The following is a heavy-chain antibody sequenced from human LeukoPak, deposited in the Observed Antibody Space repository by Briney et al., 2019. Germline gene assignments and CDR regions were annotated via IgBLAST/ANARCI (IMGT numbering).Heavy chain of an antibody. D-gene: IGHD4-23*01. Sequence: GGSLRLSCAASGFTFSSYGMHWVRQAPGKGLEWVAVISYDGSNKYYADSVKGRFTISRDNSKNTLYLQMNSLRAEDAAVYYCAKCRLRWSSDAFDIWGQGTMVTVSS. CDR2: ISYDGSNK. CDR1: GFTFSSYG. CDR3: AKCRLRWSSDAFDI. J-gene: IGHJ3*02. V-gene: IGHV3-30*18.